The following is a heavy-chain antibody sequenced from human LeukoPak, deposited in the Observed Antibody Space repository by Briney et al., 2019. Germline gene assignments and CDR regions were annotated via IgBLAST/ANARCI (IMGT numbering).Heavy chain of an antibody. CDR2: ISGSGGST. V-gene: IGHV3-23*01. J-gene: IGHJ4*02. CDR1: GFTFSSYA. CDR3: ARDPSYGDYAHFDY. Sequence: GGSLRLSCAASGFTFSSYAMSWVRQAPGKGLEGVSAISGSGGSTYYADSVKGRFTISRDNSKNTLYLQMNSLRAEDTAVYYCARDPSYGDYAHFDYWGQGTLVTVSS. D-gene: IGHD4-17*01.